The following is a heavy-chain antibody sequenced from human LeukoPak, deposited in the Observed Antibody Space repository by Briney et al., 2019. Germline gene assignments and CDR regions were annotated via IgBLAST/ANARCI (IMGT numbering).Heavy chain of an antibody. CDR1: GGSISSYY. V-gene: IGHV4-59*01. J-gene: IGHJ4*02. Sequence: SETLSLTCTVSGGSISSYYWSWIRQPPGQGLEWIGYIYYSGSTNYNPSLKSRVTISVDTSKNQFSLKLSSVTAADTAVYYCARDSMAGTYYWGQGTLVTVSS. CDR3: ARDSMAGTYY. CDR2: IYYSGST. D-gene: IGHD6-19*01.